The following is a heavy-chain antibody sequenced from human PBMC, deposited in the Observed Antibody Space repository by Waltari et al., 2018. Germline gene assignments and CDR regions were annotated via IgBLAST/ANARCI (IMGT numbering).Heavy chain of an antibody. CDR3: AKSRRYDYVWGSSDY. D-gene: IGHD3-16*01. J-gene: IGHJ4*02. V-gene: IGHV3-30*18. CDR1: GFTFSSYG. Sequence: QVQLVESGGGVVQPGRSLRLSCAASGFTFSSYGMHWFRQAPGKGLEWVAVISYDGSNKYYADSVKGRFTISRDNSKNTLYLQMNSLRAEDTAVYYCAKSRRYDYVWGSSDYWGQGTLVTVSS. CDR2: ISYDGSNK.